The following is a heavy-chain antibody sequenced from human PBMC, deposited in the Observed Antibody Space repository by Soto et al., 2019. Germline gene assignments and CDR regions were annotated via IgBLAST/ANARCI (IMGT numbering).Heavy chain of an antibody. V-gene: IGHV3-23*01. J-gene: IGHJ4*02. CDR3: AGYCSSTSCYCY. CDR1: GFTFSSYA. CDR2: ISGSGGST. Sequence: EVQLLESGGGLVQPGGSLRLSCAASGFTFSSYAMSWVRQAPGKGLEWVSAISGSGGSTYYADSVKGRFTISRDNSKNPRYLEIISLRAEDTAVYYCAGYCSSTSCYCYWGQGSLVTVSS. D-gene: IGHD2-2*03.